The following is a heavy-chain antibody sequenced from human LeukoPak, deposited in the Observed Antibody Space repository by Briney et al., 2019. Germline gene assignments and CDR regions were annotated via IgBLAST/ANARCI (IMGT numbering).Heavy chain of an antibody. CDR2: INQSGNS. D-gene: IGHD5-12*01. V-gene: IGHV4-34*01. CDR1: GGSLSGSY. J-gene: IGHJ5*02. Sequence: SETLSLTCDVNGGSLSGSYWSWIRQSPEKGLEWIGEINQSGNSNYNPSLKSRVTILVDTSKNQFSLKLSSVTAADTAVYYCAKSSGYDRPWGQGTLVTVSS. CDR3: AKSSGYDRP.